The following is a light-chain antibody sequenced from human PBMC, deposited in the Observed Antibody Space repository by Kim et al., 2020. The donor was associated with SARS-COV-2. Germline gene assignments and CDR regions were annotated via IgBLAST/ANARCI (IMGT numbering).Light chain of an antibody. CDR1: KLGDKY. V-gene: IGLV3-1*01. Sequence: SYELTQPPSVSVSPGQTASITCSGDKLGDKYACWYQQKPGQSPVLVIYQDSKRPSGIPEGFSGSNSGNTATLTISGTQAMDEADYYCQAWDSSTVV. CDR3: QAWDSSTVV. J-gene: IGLJ2*01. CDR2: QDS.